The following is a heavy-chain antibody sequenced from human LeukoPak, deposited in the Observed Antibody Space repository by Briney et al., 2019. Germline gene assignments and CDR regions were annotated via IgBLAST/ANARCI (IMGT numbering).Heavy chain of an antibody. J-gene: IGHJ4*02. CDR2: TYSGGST. Sequence: PGGSLRLSCAASGFTVSSNYMSWVRQAPGKGLEWVSVTYSGGSTYYADSVKGRFTISRDNSKNTLYLQMNSLRAEDTAVYYCARARYGSGSYSPDYWGQGTLVTVSS. V-gene: IGHV3-66*02. D-gene: IGHD3-10*01. CDR3: ARARYGSGSYSPDY. CDR1: GFTVSSNY.